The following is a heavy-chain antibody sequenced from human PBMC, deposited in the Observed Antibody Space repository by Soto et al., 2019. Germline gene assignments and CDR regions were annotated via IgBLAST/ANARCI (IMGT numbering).Heavy chain of an antibody. D-gene: IGHD3-22*01. CDR2: IYYSGST. CDR3: ASGIYDSSGFDAFDI. V-gene: IGHV4-30-4*01. J-gene: IGHJ3*02. CDR1: GGSISSGDYY. Sequence: SETLSLTCTVSGGSISSGDYYWSWIRQPPGKGLEWIGYIYYSGSTYYNPSLKSRVTISVDTSKNQFSLKLSSVTAADTAVYYCASGIYDSSGFDAFDIWGQGTMVTVSS.